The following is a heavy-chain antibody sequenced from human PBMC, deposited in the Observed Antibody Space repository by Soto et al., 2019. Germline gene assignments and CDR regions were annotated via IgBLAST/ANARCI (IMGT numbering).Heavy chain of an antibody. CDR2: ISSRGTTV. CDR1: GFTFSDHY. D-gene: IGHD6-13*01. J-gene: IGHJ4*02. CDR3: ARARYSSTHDFDF. Sequence: GGSLRLSCAASGFTFSDHYMTWIRQAPGKGLEWVSYISSRGTTVYDADAVKGRFTISRDNGKKSLFLKMTSLRAEDTAVYYCARARYSSTHDFDFWGQGTVVTVSS. V-gene: IGHV3-11*01.